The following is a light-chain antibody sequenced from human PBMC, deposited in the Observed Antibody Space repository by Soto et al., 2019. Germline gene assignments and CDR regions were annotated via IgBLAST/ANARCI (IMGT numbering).Light chain of an antibody. CDR1: SSNNGQNY. CDR2: ENN. Sequence: QPGLTQQPSVSAAPGQEVTISCSGNSSNNGQNYVSWYQQLPGTAPKLLIYENNRRTSGIPDRFSGSKSGTSATLGITGLQTGDKADYYCRTWDSSLSAYYVFGTGTTVTDL. CDR3: RTWDSSLSAYYV. J-gene: IGLJ1*01. V-gene: IGLV1-51*02.